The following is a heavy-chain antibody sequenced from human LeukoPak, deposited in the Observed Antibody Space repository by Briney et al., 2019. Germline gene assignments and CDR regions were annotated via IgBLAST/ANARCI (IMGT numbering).Heavy chain of an antibody. J-gene: IGHJ6*03. CDR1: GGSISSYY. CDR2: IYNSGST. CDR3: ARVAAVAGKNYYYYYMDV. D-gene: IGHD6-19*01. Sequence: SETLSLTCTVSGGSISSYYWNWIRQPPGKGLEWIGYIYNSGSTNNNPSLKSRVTTSVDTSKKQFSLKLSSVTAADTAVYYCARVAAVAGKNYYYYYMDVWGKGTTVTISS. V-gene: IGHV4-59*01.